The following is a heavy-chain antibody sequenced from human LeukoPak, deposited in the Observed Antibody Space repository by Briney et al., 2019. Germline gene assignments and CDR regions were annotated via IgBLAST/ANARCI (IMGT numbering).Heavy chain of an antibody. Sequence: SETLSLTCTVSGGSISSYYWSWIRQPPGKGLEWIGYIYYSGSTNYNPSLKSRVTISVDTSKNQFSLKLSSVTAADTAVYYCARDVESIFDYWGQGTLVTVSS. CDR3: ARDVESIFDY. J-gene: IGHJ4*02. V-gene: IGHV4-59*01. CDR2: IYYSGST. D-gene: IGHD5/OR15-5a*01. CDR1: GGSISSYY.